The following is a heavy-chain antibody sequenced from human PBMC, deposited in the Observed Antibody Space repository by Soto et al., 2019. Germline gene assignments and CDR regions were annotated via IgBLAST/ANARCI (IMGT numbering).Heavy chain of an antibody. CDR3: ARQRQLDYQFDY. Sequence: QVQLVESGGGVVQPGRSLRLSCAASGFTFSSYGMHWVRQAPGKGLEWVAVIWYDGSNKYYADSVKGRFTISRDNSKNTLYLQMNSLRAEDTAVYYCARQRQLDYQFDYWGQGTLVTVSS. CDR2: IWYDGSNK. J-gene: IGHJ4*02. CDR1: GFTFSSYG. D-gene: IGHD6-6*01. V-gene: IGHV3-33*01.